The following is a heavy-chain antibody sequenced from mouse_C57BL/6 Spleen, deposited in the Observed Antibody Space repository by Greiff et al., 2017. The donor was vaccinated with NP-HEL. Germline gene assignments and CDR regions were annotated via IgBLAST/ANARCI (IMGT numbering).Heavy chain of an antibody. CDR1: GYTFTSYW. D-gene: IGHD4-1*01. Sequence: QVQLQQPGAELVKPGSSVKLSCKASGYTFTSYWMHWVKQRPIQGLEWIGNIDPSGSETHYNQTFKGTSTLTVDTSSSTASLQLSSLTSEDSAVLYCARQTGSAFAYWGQGTPVTVSA. CDR3: ARQTGSAFAY. V-gene: IGHV1-52*01. CDR2: IDPSGSET. J-gene: IGHJ3*01.